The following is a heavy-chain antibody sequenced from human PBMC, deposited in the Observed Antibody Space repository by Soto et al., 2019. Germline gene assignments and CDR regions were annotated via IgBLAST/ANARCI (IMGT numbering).Heavy chain of an antibody. Sequence: GASVKVSCKASGYTFTGFHMHWVRQAPGQGLEWLGLINPSRGTTTYAQKFQGRVSMTRDTSTSTVYMDLSSLTSEDTAVYYCARGYTWTYDNCLDPWAQGTWVTGSS. CDR3: ARGYTWTYDNCLDP. CDR2: INPSRGTT. CDR1: GYTFTGFH. V-gene: IGHV1-46*03. J-gene: IGHJ5*02. D-gene: IGHD1-7*01.